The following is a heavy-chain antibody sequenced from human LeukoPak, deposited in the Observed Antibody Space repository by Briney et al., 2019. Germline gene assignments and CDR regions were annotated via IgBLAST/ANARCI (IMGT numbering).Heavy chain of an antibody. CDR1: GFTFSSYN. CDR2: ISSDSNYI. V-gene: IGHV3-21*01. J-gene: IGHJ4*02. CDR3: ARGGNWGDY. Sequence: GGSLRLSCAASGFTFSSYNMNWVRQAPGKGLEWVSSISSDSNYIYYADSVKGRFTISRDDAKNSLDLQMTSLRAEDTAVYYCARGGNWGDYWGQGTLVSVSS. D-gene: IGHD7-27*01.